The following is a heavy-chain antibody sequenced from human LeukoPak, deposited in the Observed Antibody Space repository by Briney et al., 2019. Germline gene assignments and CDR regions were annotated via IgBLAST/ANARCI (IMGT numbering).Heavy chain of an antibody. CDR2: MNPNSGNT. CDR1: GYTFTSYD. J-gene: IGHJ6*02. D-gene: IGHD6-19*01. Sequence: ASVKVSCRASGYTFTSYDINWVRQATGQGLEWMGWMNPNSGNTGYAQKFQGRVTMTRNTSISTAYMELSSLRSEDTAVYYCARGHFSGWFYYYYYGMDVWGQGTTVTVSS. V-gene: IGHV1-8*01. CDR3: ARGHFSGWFYYYYYGMDV.